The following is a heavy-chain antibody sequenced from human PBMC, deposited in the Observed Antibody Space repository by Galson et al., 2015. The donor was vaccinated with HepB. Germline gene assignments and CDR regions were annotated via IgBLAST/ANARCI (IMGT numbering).Heavy chain of an antibody. D-gene: IGHD3-10*01. CDR1: GFTFSDYY. V-gene: IGHV3-11*06. CDR2: ISSSSSYT. J-gene: IGHJ4*02. CDR3: AREGENYYGSGSSHY. Sequence: SLRLSCAASGFTFSDYYMSWIRQAPGKGLEWVSYISSSSSYTNYADSVKGRFTISRDNAKNSLYLQMNSLRAEDTAVYYCAREGENYYGSGSSHYWGQGTLVTVSS.